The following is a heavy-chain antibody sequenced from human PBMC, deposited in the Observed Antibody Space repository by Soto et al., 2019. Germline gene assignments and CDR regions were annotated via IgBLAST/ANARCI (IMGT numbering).Heavy chain of an antibody. J-gene: IGHJ4*02. Sequence: QVQLVESGGGVVQPGRSLRLSCAASGFTFSSYAMHWVRQAPGKGLEWVAVISYDGSNKYNADSVKGRFTISRDNSKNTLDMQLKSLRAEDTAVYYCAGYVDTAMVKDYWGQGTLVTVSS. D-gene: IGHD5-18*01. CDR3: AGYVDTAMVKDY. V-gene: IGHV3-30-3*01. CDR1: GFTFSSYA. CDR2: ISYDGSNK.